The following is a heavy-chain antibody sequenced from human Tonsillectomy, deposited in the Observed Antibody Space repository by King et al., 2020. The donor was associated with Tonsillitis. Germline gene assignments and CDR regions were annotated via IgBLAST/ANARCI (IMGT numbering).Heavy chain of an antibody. D-gene: IGHD2-8*02. CDR3: ARHGTGGTYYFDY. CDR2: IDPSDSYT. V-gene: IGHV5-10-1*03. Sequence: EVQLVESGAEVKKPGESLRISCTGSGYSFTIYWISWVRQMPGKGLEWMGRIDPSDSYTNYSPSFQGHVTISADKSISTAYLQWSSLKASDTAMYYCARHGTGGTYYFDYWGQGTLVTVSS. J-gene: IGHJ4*02. CDR1: GYSFTIYW.